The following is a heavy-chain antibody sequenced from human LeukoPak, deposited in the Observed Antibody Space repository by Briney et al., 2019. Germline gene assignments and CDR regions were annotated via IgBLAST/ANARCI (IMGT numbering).Heavy chain of an antibody. Sequence: GGSLRLSCAASGFTFSRYAMSWVRQAPGKGLEWVSAISGSGGSTYYADSVKGRFTISRDNSKNTLYLQMNSLRAEDTAVYYCAKSPLPNYYYDSSGYLYYFDYWGQGTLVTVSS. J-gene: IGHJ4*02. CDR2: ISGSGGST. V-gene: IGHV3-23*01. D-gene: IGHD3-22*01. CDR3: AKSPLPNYYYDSSGYLYYFDY. CDR1: GFTFSRYA.